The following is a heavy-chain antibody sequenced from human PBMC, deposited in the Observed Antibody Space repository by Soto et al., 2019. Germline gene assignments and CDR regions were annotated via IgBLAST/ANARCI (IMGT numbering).Heavy chain of an antibody. Sequence: SETLSLTCTVSGGSVSSGSYYWSWIRQPPGKGLEWIGYIYYSGSTNYNPSLKSRVTISVDTSKNQFSLKLSSVTAADTAVYYCARCGGGDCSVFDYWGQGTLVTVST. CDR1: GGSVSSGSYY. CDR3: ARCGGGDCSVFDY. J-gene: IGHJ4*02. D-gene: IGHD2-21*02. CDR2: IYYSGST. V-gene: IGHV4-61*01.